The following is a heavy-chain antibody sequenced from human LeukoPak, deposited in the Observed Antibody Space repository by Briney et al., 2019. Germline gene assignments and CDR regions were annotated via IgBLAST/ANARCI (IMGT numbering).Heavy chain of an antibody. D-gene: IGHD3-16*01. CDR1: GFTFSGYW. V-gene: IGHV3-7*01. J-gene: IGHJ4*02. CDR3: ARDSYGTDY. CDR2: IKQDGSEK. Sequence: GGSLRLSCAASGFTFSGYWMSWVRQAPGKGLEWVANIKQDGSEKYYVDSVKGRFTISRDNAKNSLYLQMNSLRAEDTAVYYCARDSYGTDYWGQGTLVTVSS.